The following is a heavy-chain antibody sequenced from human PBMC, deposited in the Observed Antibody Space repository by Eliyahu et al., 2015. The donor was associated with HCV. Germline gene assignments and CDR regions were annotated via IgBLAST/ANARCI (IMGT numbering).Heavy chain of an antibody. D-gene: IGHD6-19*01. CDR1: GFVFDDFT. CDR2: VTWDGKTS. CDR3: VKAGSGWDFLDH. Sequence: VDLVESGGAVVQPGGSLRLSCAASGFVFDDFTMHWVRQSPGKGLEWVSLVTWDGKTSYYADSVKGRFTASRDNNGNSLDLQMTSLRPEDSAIYYCVKAGSGWDFLDHWGRGTRVTVSS. J-gene: IGHJ4*02. V-gene: IGHV3-43*01.